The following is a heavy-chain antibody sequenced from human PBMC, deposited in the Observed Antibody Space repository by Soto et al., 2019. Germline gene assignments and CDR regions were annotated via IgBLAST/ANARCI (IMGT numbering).Heavy chain of an antibody. Sequence: QVQLVQSGAEVKKPGASVKVSCKASGYTFTSYGISWVRQAPGQGLEWMGWISAYNGNTNYAQKLQGRVTMTTDTSTSTAYMELRSLRSDDTAVYYCARDLEEIEYSSSRSGYYYYMDVWGKGTTVTVSS. CDR3: ARDLEEIEYSSSRSGYYYYMDV. CDR2: ISAYNGNT. V-gene: IGHV1-18*01. J-gene: IGHJ6*03. D-gene: IGHD6-6*01. CDR1: GYTFTSYG.